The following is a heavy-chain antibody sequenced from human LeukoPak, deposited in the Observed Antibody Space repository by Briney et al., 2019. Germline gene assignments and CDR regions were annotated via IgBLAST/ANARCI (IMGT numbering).Heavy chain of an antibody. J-gene: IGHJ4*02. CDR1: GDSISSDY. Sequence: SETLSLTCTVSGDSISSDYWSWIRQPPGKGLEYIAYIHYSGSTDYNPSLKSRVTMSVDTSKNHFSLKLSSVTSADTAVYYCARRSSGGGLFDYWGQGTLVTVSS. D-gene: IGHD6-19*01. CDR2: IHYSGST. V-gene: IGHV4-59*08. CDR3: ARRSSGGGLFDY.